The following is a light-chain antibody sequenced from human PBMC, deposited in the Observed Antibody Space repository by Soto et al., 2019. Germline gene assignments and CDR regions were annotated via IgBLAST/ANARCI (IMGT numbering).Light chain of an antibody. V-gene: IGKV2-28*01. CDR3: MQALQPLT. J-gene: IGKJ4*01. CDR1: HSLLHSNGYNY. Sequence: IVMTQSPLSLPVTPGEPASISCSSSHSLLHSNGYNYLDWYLQKPGQSPQLLIYLGSNRASGVPDMFSGSGAGTDFTLKISRVEAEDVGVYYCMQALQPLTFGGGTKVEIK. CDR2: LGS.